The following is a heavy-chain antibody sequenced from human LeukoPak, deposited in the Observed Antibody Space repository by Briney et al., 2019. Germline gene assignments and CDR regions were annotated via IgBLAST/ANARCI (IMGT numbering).Heavy chain of an antibody. CDR2: IKQDGSEK. Sequence: GGSLRLSCAASGFTFSSYWMSWVRQAPGKGLEWVANIKQDGSEKYYVDSVKGRFTISRDNARNSLYLQMNSLRVKDTAVYYCARAYDSSGYYYGTFYYFDYWGQGTLVTVSS. CDR3: ARAYDSSGYYYGTFYYFDY. V-gene: IGHV3-7*01. D-gene: IGHD3-22*01. CDR1: GFTFSSYW. J-gene: IGHJ4*02.